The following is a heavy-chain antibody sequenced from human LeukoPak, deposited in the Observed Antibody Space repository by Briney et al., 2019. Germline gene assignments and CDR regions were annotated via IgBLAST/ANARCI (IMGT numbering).Heavy chain of an antibody. CDR1: GYSFTSYW. Sequence: GESLKICCKGSGYSFTSYWNGWVRPMPGKGLEWMGIIYPGDSDTSYSPSFQGQVTISADKSITTAYLQWSSLKASDTAMYYCARLANYYDSSGYRVSHWYFDLWGRGTLVTVSS. CDR3: ARLANYYDSSGYRVSHWYFDL. J-gene: IGHJ2*01. D-gene: IGHD3-22*01. CDR2: IYPGDSDT. V-gene: IGHV5-51*01.